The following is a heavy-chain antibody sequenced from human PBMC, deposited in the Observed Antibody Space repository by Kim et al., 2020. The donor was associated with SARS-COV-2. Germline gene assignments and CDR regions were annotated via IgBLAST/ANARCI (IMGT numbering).Heavy chain of an antibody. J-gene: IGHJ3*01. V-gene: IGHV4-4*07. CDR1: GGSISDYY. D-gene: IGHD3-22*01. Sequence: SETLSLTCTVSGGSISDYYWTWIRQPAGKGLEWIGRMYTSGSTNYNPSPKSRVIMSVDTSKNQFSLKLSSVTAADTAVYYCARGLKGIGYLDDGLDVWGQGTMVTVSS. CDR3: ARGLKGIGYLDDGLDV. CDR2: MYTSGST.